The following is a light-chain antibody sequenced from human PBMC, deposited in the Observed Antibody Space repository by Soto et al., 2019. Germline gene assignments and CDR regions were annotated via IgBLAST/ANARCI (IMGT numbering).Light chain of an antibody. CDR2: WAS. V-gene: IGKV4-1*01. Sequence: DIVMTQSPDSLAVSLGERATINCKSSQSVLYSSNTKNYLAWYQQKPGQPLKLLIYWASTRASGVPDRFSGSGSGTDFPLTINSLQAEDVSLYYCQQYYGTPYTFGQGTKLEIK. CDR1: QSVLYSSNTKNY. J-gene: IGKJ2*01. CDR3: QQYYGTPYT.